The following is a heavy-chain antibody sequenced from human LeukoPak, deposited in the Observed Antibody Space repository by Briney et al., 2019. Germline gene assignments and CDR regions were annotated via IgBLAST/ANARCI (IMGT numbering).Heavy chain of an antibody. Sequence: PGGSLRLSCAASGFTFSSYEMNWVRQAPGKGLEWVSYISSSGSTIYYADSVKGRFTISRDNSKNTLYLQMDSLRAEDTAVYYCAKGYSGGWYPGYFDSWGQGTLVTVSS. J-gene: IGHJ4*02. V-gene: IGHV3-48*03. CDR2: ISSSGSTI. D-gene: IGHD6-19*01. CDR3: AKGYSGGWYPGYFDS. CDR1: GFTFSSYE.